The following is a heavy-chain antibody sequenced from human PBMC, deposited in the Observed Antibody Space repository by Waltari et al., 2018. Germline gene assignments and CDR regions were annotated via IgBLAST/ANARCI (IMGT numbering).Heavy chain of an antibody. CDR3: ARGGYSSSSAAYFDY. Sequence: QVQLQQWGAGLLKPPETLSLTCAVYGGSFRGYYWSWIRQPPGKGLEWIGEINHRGSTNSTPSLERRVTISVDPSKDPFSLKLGSVPAADTAVYYCARGGYSSSSAAYFDYWGQGTLVTVSS. D-gene: IGHD6-6*01. J-gene: IGHJ4*02. V-gene: IGHV4-34*01. CDR1: GGSFRGYY. CDR2: INHRGST.